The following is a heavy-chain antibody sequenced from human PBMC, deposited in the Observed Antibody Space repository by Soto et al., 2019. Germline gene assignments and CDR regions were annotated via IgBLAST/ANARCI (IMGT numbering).Heavy chain of an antibody. V-gene: IGHV4-4*07. D-gene: IGHD6-19*01. CDR3: ARDQNIAVAGPYYYSGMDV. Sequence: SETLSLTCTVPGSSISSYYWSWIRQPAGKGLEWIGRTYTSGSTNYNPSLKSRVTMSVDTSKNQFPLKLSSVTAADTAVYYCARDQNIAVAGPYYYSGMDVWGQGTTVTVSS. J-gene: IGHJ6*02. CDR2: TYTSGST. CDR1: GSSISSYY.